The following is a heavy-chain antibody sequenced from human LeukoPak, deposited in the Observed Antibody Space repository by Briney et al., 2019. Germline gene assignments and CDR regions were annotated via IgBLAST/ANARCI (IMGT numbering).Heavy chain of an antibody. CDR2: VWDDGSNK. CDR1: GFTFSNYV. Sequence: PAGGSLRLSCATSGFTFSNYVMDWVRQAPGKGLEWVAVVWDDGSNKHYADSVKGRFAITRDNSKNTLFLQMNSLRAEDTAVYYCARPYSDDSGFYVYWGQGILVTVSS. V-gene: IGHV3-33*01. J-gene: IGHJ4*02. D-gene: IGHD3-22*01. CDR3: ARPYSDDSGFYVY.